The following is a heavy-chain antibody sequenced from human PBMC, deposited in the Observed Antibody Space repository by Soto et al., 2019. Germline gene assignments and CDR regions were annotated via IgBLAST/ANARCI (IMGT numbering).Heavy chain of an antibody. CDR3: LKGIPRSSYHYDISGYSAY. J-gene: IGHJ4*02. V-gene: IGHV3-64D*06. D-gene: IGHD3-22*01. CDR2: ISSNGGST. Sequence: PGGTLRLSCSASGFTSSSYAMHWVRQAPRKGLEYVSAISSNGGSTYYADSAKGRFTISRDNSKNTLYLQMSSLRGEDTAVYYCLKGIPRSSYHYDISGYSAYWGQAT. CDR1: GFTSSSYA.